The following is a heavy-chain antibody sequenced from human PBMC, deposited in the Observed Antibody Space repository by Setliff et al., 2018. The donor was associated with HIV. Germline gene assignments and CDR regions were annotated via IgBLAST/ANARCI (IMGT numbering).Heavy chain of an antibody. J-gene: IGHJ3*01. V-gene: IGHV4-34*01. D-gene: IGHD7-27*01. CDR2: INHSGGT. CDR3: ARGWGHDGFDF. CDR1: GRSFSGYY. Sequence: SETLSLTCAGYGRSFSGYYWNWIRQSPGKGLEWIGEINHSGGTNYNPSLKSRVTMSIDTSKNQFSLNVSSVTAADTAVYYCARGWGHDGFDFWGQVTMVTVSS.